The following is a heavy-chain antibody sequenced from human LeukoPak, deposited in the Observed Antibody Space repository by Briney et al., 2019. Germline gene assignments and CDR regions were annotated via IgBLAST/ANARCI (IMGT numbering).Heavy chain of an antibody. V-gene: IGHV1-2*02. CDR2: MNPNTGAT. CDR1: GHTFTDYY. Sequence: GASVKVSCKASGHTFTDYYMHWVRQAPGQGLEWMGWMNPNTGATNYVQKFQGRVTMTRDTSISTAYMELSRLISDDTAVYYCARGGSMVRRIIIGEYWGQGTLVTVSS. CDR3: ARGGSMVRRIIIGEY. D-gene: IGHD3-10*01. J-gene: IGHJ4*02.